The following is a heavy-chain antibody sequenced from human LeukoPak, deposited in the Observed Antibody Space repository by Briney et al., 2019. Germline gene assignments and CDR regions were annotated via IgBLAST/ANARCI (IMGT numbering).Heavy chain of an antibody. CDR2: MYLSGTT. CDR3: AGLVGRYSSGLYYYYFDY. J-gene: IGHJ4*02. V-gene: IGHV4-4*02. CDR1: GDSINSLDL. D-gene: IGHD3-22*01. Sequence: PSGTLSLTCTVSGDSINSLDLWSWVRQPPGKGLEWIGEMYLSGTTHSNPSVKSRVTISIDKSKNQFFLNLSSVTAADTAVYYCAGLVGRYSSGLYYYYFDYWGQGTLVTVSS.